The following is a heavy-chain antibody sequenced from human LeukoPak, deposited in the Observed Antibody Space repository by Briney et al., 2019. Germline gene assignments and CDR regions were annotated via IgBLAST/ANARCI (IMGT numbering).Heavy chain of an antibody. V-gene: IGHV3-23*01. D-gene: IGHD3-22*01. CDR1: EFAFISYA. CDR2: ISGSGGST. CDR3: AKSYYYYDSSGYYDY. J-gene: IGHJ4*02. Sequence: GALVLSCAASEFAFISYAMTWVRQAPGKGLEWVSAISGSGGSTYYADSVKGRFTISRDNSKNTLYLQMNSLRAEDTAVYYCAKSYYYYDSSGYYDYWGQGTLVTVSS.